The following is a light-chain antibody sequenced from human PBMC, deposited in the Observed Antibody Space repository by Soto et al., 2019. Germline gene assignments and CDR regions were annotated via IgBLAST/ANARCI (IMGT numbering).Light chain of an antibody. V-gene: IGKV3-15*01. J-gene: IGKJ2*01. CDR1: QSVSSN. CDR2: AAS. Sequence: EIAMTQSPATLSLSPGERGTLSWRASQSVSSNLAWYKQKPGQAPRLLIYAASARATGIPARFSGSGSGTEFTLTISSLKSEDFAVYYCQQYNNWPYTVGQGTKVEIK. CDR3: QQYNNWPYT.